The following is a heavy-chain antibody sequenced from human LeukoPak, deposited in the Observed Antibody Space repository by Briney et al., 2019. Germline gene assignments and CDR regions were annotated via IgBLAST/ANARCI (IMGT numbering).Heavy chain of an antibody. D-gene: IGHD3-10*01. V-gene: IGHV3-23*01. CDR2: ISGSGGST. J-gene: IGHJ5*02. CDR1: GFTFSSYA. Sequence: GGSPRLSCAASGFTFSSYAMSWVRQAPGKGLEWVSAISGSGGSTYYADSVKGRFTISRDNSKNTLYLQMNSLRAEDTAVYYCAKDRATMVRGPNWFDPWGQGTLVTVSS. CDR3: AKDRATMVRGPNWFDP.